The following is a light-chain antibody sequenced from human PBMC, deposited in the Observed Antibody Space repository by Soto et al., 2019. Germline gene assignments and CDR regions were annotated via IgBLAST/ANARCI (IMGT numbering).Light chain of an antibody. V-gene: IGLV2-8*01. CDR3: SAYAGSNKLV. CDR2: EVT. J-gene: IGLJ2*01. Sequence: QSVLTQPSSASGSPGESVTMSCTGTSRDVGAYVYVSWFQQHPGKAPKLLIYEVTKRPSGVPDRFSGSRSGNTASLTVSGLQVEDEADYYCSAYAGSNKLVFGGGTQLTV. CDR1: SRDVGAYVY.